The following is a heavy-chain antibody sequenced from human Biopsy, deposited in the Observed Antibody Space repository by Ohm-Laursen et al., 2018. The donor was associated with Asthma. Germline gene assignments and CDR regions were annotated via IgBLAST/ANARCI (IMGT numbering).Heavy chain of an antibody. CDR1: GDSFSNYA. CDR3: ARGPEYVRSSGALDY. J-gene: IGHJ4*02. CDR2: IIPIFGPT. Sequence: SSVKVSCNASGDSFSNYAISWARQAPGQGLEWMGRIIPIFGPTNYAQKFQGRVTISADDSTSTAYMELSSLSSEDTALYYCARGPEYVRSSGALDYWGQGTLVTVSS. V-gene: IGHV1-69*15. D-gene: IGHD2-2*01.